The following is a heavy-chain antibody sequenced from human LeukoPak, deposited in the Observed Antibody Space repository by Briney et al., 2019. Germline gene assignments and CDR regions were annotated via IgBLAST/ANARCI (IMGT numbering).Heavy chain of an antibody. J-gene: IGHJ6*02. CDR3: ALENTSGMDV. Sequence: SVKVSCKASGGAFSSYAISWVRQAPGQGLEWMGGIIPIFGTANYAQKFQGRVTITADKSTSTAYMELSSLRSEDTAVYYCALENTSGMDVWGQGNTVTVSS. CDR1: GGAFSSYA. CDR2: IIPIFGTA. V-gene: IGHV1-69*06. D-gene: IGHD1/OR15-1a*01.